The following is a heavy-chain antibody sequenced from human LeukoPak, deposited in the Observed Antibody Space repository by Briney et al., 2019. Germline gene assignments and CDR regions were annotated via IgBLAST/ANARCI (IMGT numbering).Heavy chain of an antibody. D-gene: IGHD3-10*01. CDR3: AKANMVRGVTLKFDY. CDR1: GFTVRSNF. CDR2: IYSDGST. Sequence: GGSLRLSCAASGFTVRSNFMSWVRQAPGKGLEWVSIIYSDGSTYYADSVKGRFTISRDNSKNTLYLQMNSLRAEDTAVYYCAKANMVRGVTLKFDYWGQETLVTVSS. V-gene: IGHV3-53*01. J-gene: IGHJ4*02.